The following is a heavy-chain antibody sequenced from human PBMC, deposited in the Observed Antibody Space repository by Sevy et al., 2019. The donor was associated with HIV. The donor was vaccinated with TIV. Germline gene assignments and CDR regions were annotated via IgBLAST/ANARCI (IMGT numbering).Heavy chain of an antibody. V-gene: IGHV3-30*18. CDR1: GFTFSAYD. CDR3: AKNRPPGGSYFSRHAMDV. J-gene: IGHJ6*02. Sequence: GGSLRLSCAASGFTFSAYDMHWVRQAPGKGLEWVAIISSDGSYRYYADSVRGRFSMSKDNSKNTMYLQISALSIEDRAVYDCAKNRPPGGSYFSRHAMDVWGRGTTVTVSS. D-gene: IGHD3-16*01. CDR2: ISSDGSYR.